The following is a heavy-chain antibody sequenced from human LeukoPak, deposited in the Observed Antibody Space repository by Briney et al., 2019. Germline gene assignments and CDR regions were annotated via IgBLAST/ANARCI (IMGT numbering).Heavy chain of an antibody. CDR1: GFSFSSYW. CDR3: AKDRFCSSTNCPYDQ. Sequence: GGSLRLSCEASGFSFSSYWMHWVRQAPGKGLEWVSGISVSDDSTYYADSVKGRFTMSRDNSNNMLYLQMNSLRAEDTAVYYCAKDRFCSSTNCPYDQWGQGALVTVSS. J-gene: IGHJ5*02. V-gene: IGHV3-23*01. CDR2: ISVSDDST. D-gene: IGHD2-2*01.